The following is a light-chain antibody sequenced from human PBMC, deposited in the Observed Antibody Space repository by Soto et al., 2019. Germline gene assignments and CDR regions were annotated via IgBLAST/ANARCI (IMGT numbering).Light chain of an antibody. CDR3: MQGTNWPVT. J-gene: IGKJ4*01. CDR1: QGLVHSDGNTY. CDR2: KVS. V-gene: IGKV2-30*02. Sequence: DVVMTQSPLSLPVTLGQPASISCRSSQGLVHSDGNTYLNWFQQRPGQSPRRLIYKVSNRDSGVPDRFSGSGSGTDFTLKISRVEAEDVGVYYYMQGTNWPVTFGGGTKVEIK.